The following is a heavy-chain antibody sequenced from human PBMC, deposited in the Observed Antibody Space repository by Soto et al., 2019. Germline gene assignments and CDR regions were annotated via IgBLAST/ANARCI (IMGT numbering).Heavy chain of an antibody. D-gene: IGHD3-22*01. Sequence: GVLRLSCATSGFTFSSYSMNWVRQAPGKGLEWVSSISSSSSYIYYADSVKGRFTISRDNAKNSLYLQMSSLRAEDTAVYYCARVVDYYDPYYYYGMDVWGQGTTVTVS. J-gene: IGHJ6*02. CDR1: GFTFSSYS. CDR2: ISSSSSYI. V-gene: IGHV3-21*01. CDR3: ARVVDYYDPYYYYGMDV.